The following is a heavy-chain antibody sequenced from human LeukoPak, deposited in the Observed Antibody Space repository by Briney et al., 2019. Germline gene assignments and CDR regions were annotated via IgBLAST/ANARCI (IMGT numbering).Heavy chain of an antibody. J-gene: IGHJ4*02. CDR1: GDSITRTTSY. V-gene: IGHV4-39*01. CDR2: VYYTGTT. D-gene: IGHD6-19*01. CDR3: SRLADYTSGWWTIDY. Sequence: SETLSLTCTVSGDSITRTTSYWGWIRQPPGKGLEWIGTVYYTGTTYSNPSLKSRVTISVDTSINQFSVKLRSVTAADTAVYYCSRLADYTSGWWTIDYWGQGTLVTVSS.